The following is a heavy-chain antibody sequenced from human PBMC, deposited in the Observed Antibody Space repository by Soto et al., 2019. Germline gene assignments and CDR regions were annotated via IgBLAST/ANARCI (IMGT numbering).Heavy chain of an antibody. Sequence: SETLSLTCAFYGGSFMGYYWSWIRQPPGKGLEWIGEINHSGSTNYNPSLKSRVTISVDTSKNQFSLKLSSVTAADTAVYYCASFLSSGWYERVDYYGMDVWGQGTTVTSP. J-gene: IGHJ6*02. V-gene: IGHV4-34*01. CDR1: GGSFMGYY. CDR2: INHSGST. D-gene: IGHD6-19*01. CDR3: ASFLSSGWYERVDYYGMDV.